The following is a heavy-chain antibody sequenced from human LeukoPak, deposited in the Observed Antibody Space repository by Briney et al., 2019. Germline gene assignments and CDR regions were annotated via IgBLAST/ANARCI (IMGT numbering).Heavy chain of an antibody. Sequence: GGSLRLSCAASGFTFSSYSMNWVRQAPGKGLEWVSSISSSSSYIYYADSVKGRFTISRDNAKNSLYLQMNSLRAEDTAVYYCASWVTMVRGVIRGMDVWGQGTTVTVSS. CDR1: GFTFSSYS. V-gene: IGHV3-21*01. D-gene: IGHD3-10*01. J-gene: IGHJ6*02. CDR2: ISSSSSYI. CDR3: ASWVTMVRGVIRGMDV.